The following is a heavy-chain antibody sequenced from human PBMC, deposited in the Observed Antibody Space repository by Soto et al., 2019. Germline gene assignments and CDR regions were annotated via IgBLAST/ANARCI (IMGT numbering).Heavy chain of an antibody. V-gene: IGHV3-11*01. J-gene: IGHJ6*03. CDR2: IIGSSSTI. CDR1: GFTFRDFY. CDR3: ARVRLDLGDPTQERFFYYMDV. Sequence: QVQLVESGGGLVKPGGSLRLSCAASGFTFRDFYMSWIRQAPGKGLEWISQIIGSSSTIYYADSVNGRFTISRDNAKHSLYLQMNSLRAGDTAVYYCARVRLDLGDPTQERFFYYMDVWGKGTTVTVS. D-gene: IGHD4-17*01.